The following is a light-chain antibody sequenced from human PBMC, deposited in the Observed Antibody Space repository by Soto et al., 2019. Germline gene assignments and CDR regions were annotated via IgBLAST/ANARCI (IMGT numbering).Light chain of an antibody. Sequence: DIPMTQSPSSLSASVGDRVTVTCQASQDITNYLSWYQQKPGKAPKLLISDASNLEIGVPSRFSGRGSGTDFSLTINTLQPEDFATYFCQQYDDLPLTFGGGTKVEVK. CDR1: QDITNY. CDR3: QQYDDLPLT. V-gene: IGKV1-33*01. J-gene: IGKJ4*01. CDR2: DAS.